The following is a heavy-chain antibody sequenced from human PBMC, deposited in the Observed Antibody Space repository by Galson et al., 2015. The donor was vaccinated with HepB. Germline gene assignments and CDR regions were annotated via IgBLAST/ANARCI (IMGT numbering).Heavy chain of an antibody. CDR2: INSDGSST. Sequence: SLRLSCAASGFTFSSYWMHWVRQAPGKGLVWVSRINSDGSSTSYADSVKGRFTISRDNAKNTLYLQMNSLRAEDTAVYYCARDPDYGDFRYWYFDLWGRGTLVTVSS. CDR3: ARDPDYGDFRYWYFDL. CDR1: GFTFSSYW. D-gene: IGHD4-17*01. J-gene: IGHJ2*01. V-gene: IGHV3-74*01.